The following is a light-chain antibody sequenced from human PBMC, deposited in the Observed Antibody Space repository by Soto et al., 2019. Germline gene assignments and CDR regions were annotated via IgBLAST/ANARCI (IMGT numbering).Light chain of an antibody. V-gene: IGKV2-28*01. CDR1: QSLLHSNGYNY. J-gene: IGKJ5*01. CDR2: LGS. Sequence: DIVMTQSPLSLPVTPGEPASISCRSSQSLLHSNGYNYLDWYLQKPGQSPQLLIYLGSNRASGVTDRFRGSGSGTDFTLKISRVEAKDVGVYYCMQALQTPVTFGQGTRLEIK. CDR3: MQALQTPVT.